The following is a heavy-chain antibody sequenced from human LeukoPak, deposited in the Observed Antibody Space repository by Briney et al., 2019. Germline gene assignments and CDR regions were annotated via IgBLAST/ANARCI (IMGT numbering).Heavy chain of an antibody. CDR2: ISDSGGNT. Sequence: GGSLRLSCAVSGLTFNNYAMSWVRQAPGKGLEWVSAISDSGGNTYYADSVKGRFTISRDNSKNTLYLQMNSLRAEDTAVYYCARDQLELAYYYYYMDVWGKGTTVTVSS. CDR1: GLTFNNYA. V-gene: IGHV3-23*01. D-gene: IGHD1-1*01. J-gene: IGHJ6*03. CDR3: ARDQLELAYYYYYMDV.